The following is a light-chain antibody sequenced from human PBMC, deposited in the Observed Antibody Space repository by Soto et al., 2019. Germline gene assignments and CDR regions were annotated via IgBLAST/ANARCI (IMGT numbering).Light chain of an antibody. Sequence: DLQMTQSPTSLFASVGYRVTTTCRASQSISSYLNWYKQKPGKAPKLLSYGASTLQSGVPSRFSGSGSGTDFTLTISSLPPAYFATYYCQHYNSYSEAFGQGTKVDIK. CDR2: GAS. V-gene: IGKV1-27*01. J-gene: IGKJ1*01. CDR3: QHYNSYSEA. CDR1: QSISSY.